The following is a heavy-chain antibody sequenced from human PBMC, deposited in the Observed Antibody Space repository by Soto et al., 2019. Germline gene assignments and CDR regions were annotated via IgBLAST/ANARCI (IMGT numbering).Heavy chain of an antibody. CDR2: INPSGGHT. V-gene: IGHV1-46*03. CDR1: GNTFSNYF. Sequence: ASVKVSCKASGNTFSNYFIHWVRQAPGQGLEWMGTINPSGGHTTYAQKFLGRVTMTRDTSTSTLYMELTSLRSEDTAVYYCARGGHVVVVTAAFDYWGQGTLVTVSS. CDR3: ARGGHVVVVTAAFDY. D-gene: IGHD2-21*02. J-gene: IGHJ4*02.